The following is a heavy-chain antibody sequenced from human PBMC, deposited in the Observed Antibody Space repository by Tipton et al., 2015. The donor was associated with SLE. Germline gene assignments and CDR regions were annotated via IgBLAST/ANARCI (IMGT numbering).Heavy chain of an antibody. V-gene: IGHV3-23*03. Sequence: GSLRLSCAASGFTFSSYAMSWVRQAPGKGLEWVSVIYSGGSSTYYADSVKGRFTISRDNSKNTLYLQMNSLRAEDTAVYYCAKDHEAPPGVEYCSSTSCYTGFDYWGQGTLVTVSS. CDR2: IYSGGSST. CDR3: AKDHEAPPGVEYCSSTSCYTGFDY. D-gene: IGHD2-2*02. CDR1: GFTFSSYA. J-gene: IGHJ4*02.